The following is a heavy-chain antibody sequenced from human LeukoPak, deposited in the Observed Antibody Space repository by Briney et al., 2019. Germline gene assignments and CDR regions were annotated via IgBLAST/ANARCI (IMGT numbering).Heavy chain of an antibody. J-gene: IGHJ6*02. V-gene: IGHV3-48*01. CDR2: ISSGSSTI. Sequence: GGSLRLSCAASGFTFSSYSMNWVRQAPGKGLEWVSYISSGSSTIYYADSVKGRFTISRDNAKNSLYLQMNSLRAEDTAVYCCARAIWSGSNYYYYGTDVWGQGTTVTVSS. CDR1: GFTFSSYS. D-gene: IGHD3-3*01. CDR3: ARAIWSGSNYYYYGTDV.